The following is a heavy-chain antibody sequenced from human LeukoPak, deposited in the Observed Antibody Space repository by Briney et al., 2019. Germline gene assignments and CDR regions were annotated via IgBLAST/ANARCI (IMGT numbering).Heavy chain of an antibody. V-gene: IGHV4-34*01. D-gene: IGHD2-15*01. CDR1: GGSFSGYY. J-gene: IGHJ4*02. CDR3: ARGVCSGGGCYGLFNY. Sequence: SETLSLTCAVYGGSFSGYYWSWIRQPPGKGLEWIGEINHSGSTNYNPSPKSRVTISVATSKNQFSLTLSSVTAADTAVYYCARGVCSGGGCYGLFNYWGQGTLVTVSS. CDR2: INHSGST.